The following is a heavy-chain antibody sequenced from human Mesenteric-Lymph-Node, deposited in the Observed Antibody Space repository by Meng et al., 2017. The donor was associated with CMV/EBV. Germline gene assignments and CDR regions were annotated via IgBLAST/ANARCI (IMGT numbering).Heavy chain of an antibody. CDR1: GFSLSTSGMC. CDR2: IDWDDDK. Sequence: SGPTLVKPTQTLTLTFSFSGFSLSTSGMCVAWVRQPPGRALEWLALIDWDDDKYYSTSLKTSLSISKDTSKNQVVLTMTNVDPVDTATYYCARTTYSTSKTLDFWGQGTLVTVSS. J-gene: IGHJ4*02. D-gene: IGHD6-6*01. V-gene: IGHV2-70*20. CDR3: ARTTYSTSKTLDF.